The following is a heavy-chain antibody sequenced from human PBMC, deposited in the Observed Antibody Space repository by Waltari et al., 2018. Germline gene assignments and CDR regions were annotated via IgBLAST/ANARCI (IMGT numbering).Heavy chain of an antibody. J-gene: IGHJ4*02. CDR1: GYSISSGYY. D-gene: IGHD1-26*01. Sequence: QVQLHESGPGLVKSSETLSLTCAVSGYSISSGYYWGWIRQPPGKGLEWIGTIYQSGSTYYNPSLKSRITIPLDTSKNQFSLKLNSVTAADTAVYYCARHQVGGRDFEYWGQGTLVTVSS. CDR2: IYQSGST. V-gene: IGHV4-38-2*01. CDR3: ARHQVGGRDFEY.